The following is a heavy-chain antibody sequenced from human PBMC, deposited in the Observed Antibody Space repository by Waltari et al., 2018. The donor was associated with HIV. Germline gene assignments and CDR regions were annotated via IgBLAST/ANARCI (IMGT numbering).Heavy chain of an antibody. J-gene: IGHJ5*02. CDR2: IIPIFGTA. V-gene: IGHV1-69*01. Sequence: QVKLAQSGAEVKQPGSSVKVSCKASGGTFSSYAISWVRQAPGQGLAWMGGIIPIFGTANYAQKFQGRVTITADESTSTAYMELSSLRSEDTAVYYCARGGGGSVPAANTGWFDPWGQGTLVTVSS. CDR1: GGTFSSYA. CDR3: ARGGGGSVPAANTGWFDP. D-gene: IGHD2-2*01.